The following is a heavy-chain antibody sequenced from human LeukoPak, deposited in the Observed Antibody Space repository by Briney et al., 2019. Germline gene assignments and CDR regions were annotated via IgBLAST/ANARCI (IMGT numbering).Heavy chain of an antibody. CDR3: AKVWRYSYGYLDY. CDR2: VNEDGSET. CDR1: GFTFNTYW. Sequence: GGSLRLSCVGSGFTFNTYWIHWVRQAPGKGLVWVSRVNEDGSETNYADSVKGRFTISRDNSKNTLYLQMNSLRAEDTAVYYCAKVWRYSYGYLDYWGQGTLVTVSS. V-gene: IGHV3-74*01. J-gene: IGHJ4*02. D-gene: IGHD5-18*01.